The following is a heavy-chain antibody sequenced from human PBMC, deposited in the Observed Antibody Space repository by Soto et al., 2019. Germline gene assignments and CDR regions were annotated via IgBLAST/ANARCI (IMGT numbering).Heavy chain of an antibody. CDR2: VSSTGIT. CDR1: GGSTSNYY. CDR3: ARGGPAAGTGWFDP. Sequence: SETLSLTCTVSGGSTSNYYRNWVRQPAEKQLEWIGRVSSTGITYYNPSLKSRVTMSVDTSKNQVSLNLTSVTAADTAVYYCARGGPAAGTGWFDPWGQGTLVTVSS. V-gene: IGHV4-4*07. D-gene: IGHD6-13*01. J-gene: IGHJ5*02.